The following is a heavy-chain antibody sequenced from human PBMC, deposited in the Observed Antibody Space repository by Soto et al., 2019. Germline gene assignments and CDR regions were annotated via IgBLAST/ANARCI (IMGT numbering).Heavy chain of an antibody. Sequence: KPSETLSLTCTVSGGSISSSSYYWGWIRQPPGKGLEWIGSIYYSGSTYYNPSLKSRVTISVDTSKNQFSLKLSSVTAADTAVYYCARVGGIAVAGSAFDIWGQGTMVTVSS. CDR2: IYYSGST. V-gene: IGHV4-39*01. CDR3: ARVGGIAVAGSAFDI. D-gene: IGHD6-19*01. CDR1: GGSISSSSYY. J-gene: IGHJ3*02.